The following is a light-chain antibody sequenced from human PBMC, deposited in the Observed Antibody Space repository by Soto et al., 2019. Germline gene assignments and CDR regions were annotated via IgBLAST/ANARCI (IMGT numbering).Light chain of an antibody. Sequence: ERVMTQSPANLSVSPGESATLFCRASQSVNSNLAWYQQKPGHAPRLLLYGASTRATGIPARFSGSQSGTEFTLTIRSLQSEDFAVYYCQQYNNWPPVFGGGTRVEIK. J-gene: IGKJ4*01. V-gene: IGKV3-15*01. CDR1: QSVNSN. CDR2: GAS. CDR3: QQYNNWPPV.